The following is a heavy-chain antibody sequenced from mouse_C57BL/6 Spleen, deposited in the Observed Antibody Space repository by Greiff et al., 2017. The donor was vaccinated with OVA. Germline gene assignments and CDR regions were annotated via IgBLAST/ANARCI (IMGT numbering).Heavy chain of an antibody. Sequence: DVKLVESGGGLVKPGGSLKLSCAASGFTFSDYGMHWVRQAPEKGLEWVAYISSGSSTIYYADTVKGRFTISRDNAKNTLFLQMTSLRSEDTAMYYCARSYSNYYDYWGQGTTLTVSS. CDR3: ARSYSNYYDY. V-gene: IGHV5-17*01. D-gene: IGHD2-5*01. J-gene: IGHJ2*01. CDR1: GFTFSDYG. CDR2: ISSGSSTI.